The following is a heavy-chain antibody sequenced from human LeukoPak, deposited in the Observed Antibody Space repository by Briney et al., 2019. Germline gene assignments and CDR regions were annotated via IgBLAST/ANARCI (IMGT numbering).Heavy chain of an antibody. CDR1: GFTFSSFA. CDR2: ISGGADGT. D-gene: IGHD6-13*01. CDR3: ARNYSS. Sequence: GGSLRLSGAASGFTFSSFAMSWVRKAPGKGLEWVSDISGGADGTYYADSVKGRFTISRDNSKNTLYLQMNSLRAEDTAVYYCARNYSSWGQGTLVTVSS. V-gene: IGHV3-23*01. J-gene: IGHJ4*02.